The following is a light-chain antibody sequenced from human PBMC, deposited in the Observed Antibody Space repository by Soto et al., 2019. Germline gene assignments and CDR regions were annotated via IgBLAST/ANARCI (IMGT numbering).Light chain of an antibody. V-gene: IGKV1-5*01. J-gene: IGKJ5*01. CDR2: DAS. CDR3: QQYNSYR. Sequence: DIQMTQSPSTLSASVGDRVTITCRASQSISSWLAWYQQKPGKAPKLLIYDASSLESGVSSRFSGSGSGTEFTLTISSLQPDDFATYYCQQYNSYRFGQGTRLEIK. CDR1: QSISSW.